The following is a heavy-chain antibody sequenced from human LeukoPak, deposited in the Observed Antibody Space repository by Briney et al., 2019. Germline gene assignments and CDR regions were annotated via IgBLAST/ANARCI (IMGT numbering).Heavy chain of an antibody. CDR3: ARGGTVVTHDY. CDR1: GFTVSSNY. J-gene: IGHJ4*02. D-gene: IGHD4-23*01. CDR2: IYSGGST. V-gene: IGHV3-53*01. Sequence: PGGSLRPSCAVSGFTVSSNYMSWVRQAPGKGLEWVSVIYSGGSTYYADSVKGRFTISRDNSKNTLYLQMNSLRAEDTAVYYCARGGTVVTHDYWGQGTLVTVSS.